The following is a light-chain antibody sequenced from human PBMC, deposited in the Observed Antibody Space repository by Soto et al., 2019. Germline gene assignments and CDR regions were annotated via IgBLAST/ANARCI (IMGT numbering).Light chain of an antibody. CDR3: QQYHYYWT. CDR2: WAS. Sequence: DIQMTQSPSTLSAFVGDRVTITCRARQNINSWLAWYQQKPGKAPKLLIYWASSLESGVPSRFSGSGSGTDFTLTISSLQPDDFATYYCQQYHYYWTFGQGTKVEIK. V-gene: IGKV1-5*03. CDR1: QNINSW. J-gene: IGKJ1*01.